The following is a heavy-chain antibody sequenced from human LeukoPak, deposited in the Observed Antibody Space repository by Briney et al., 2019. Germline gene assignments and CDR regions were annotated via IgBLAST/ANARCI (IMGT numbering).Heavy chain of an antibody. Sequence: GGSLRLSCAASGFTFSSYSMNWVRQAPGKGLDWVSSISSSSSYIYYADSVKGRFTISRDNAKNSLYLQMNSLRAEDTAVYYCARADSETFFDYWGQGTLVTVSS. CDR3: ARADSETFFDY. CDR2: ISSSSSYI. D-gene: IGHD1-26*01. V-gene: IGHV3-21*01. J-gene: IGHJ4*02. CDR1: GFTFSSYS.